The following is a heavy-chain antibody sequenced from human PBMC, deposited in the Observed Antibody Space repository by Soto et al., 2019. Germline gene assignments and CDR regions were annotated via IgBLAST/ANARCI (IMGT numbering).Heavy chain of an antibody. CDR1: GFTFANYD. V-gene: IGHV3-23*01. D-gene: IGHD3-22*01. J-gene: IGHJ4*01. Sequence: GGSLRLSCAASGFTFANYDMTWVRQAPGKGLEWVSAISGSGDGTRYADSVKGRFTISRDNSKNTLYLQMNSLSAEDTAVYYCARKPYDSGGYDLLDYWGQGTLVTVSS. CDR3: ARKPYDSGGYDLLDY. CDR2: ISGSGDGT.